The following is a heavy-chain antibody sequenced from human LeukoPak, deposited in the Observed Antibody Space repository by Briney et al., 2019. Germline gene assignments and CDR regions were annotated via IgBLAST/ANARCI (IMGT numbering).Heavy chain of an antibody. D-gene: IGHD6-13*01. CDR3: ARDGYSSSWRYYYYYYMDV. J-gene: IGHJ6*03. CDR2: INPNSGGT. CDR1: GYTFTSYD. V-gene: IGHV1-2*02. Sequence: ASVKVSCKASGYTFTSYDINWVRQATGQGLEWMGWINPNSGGTNYAQKFQGRVTMTRDTSISTAYMELSRLRSDDTAVYYCARDGYSSSWRYYYYYYMDVWGKGTTVTISS.